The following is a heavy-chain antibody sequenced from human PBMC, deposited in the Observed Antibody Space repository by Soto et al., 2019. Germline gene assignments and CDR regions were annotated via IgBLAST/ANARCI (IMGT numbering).Heavy chain of an antibody. Sequence: GASVKVSCKASGYTFTSYDINWVRQATGQGLEWMGWMNPNSGNTGYAQKFQGRVTMTRNTSISTAYMELSSLRSEDTAVYYCARGLDFYDFWSGYYTAPYYFDYWGQGTLVTVSS. CDR2: MNPNSGNT. CDR1: GYTFTSYD. CDR3: ARGLDFYDFWSGYYTAPYYFDY. V-gene: IGHV1-8*01. J-gene: IGHJ4*02. D-gene: IGHD3-3*01.